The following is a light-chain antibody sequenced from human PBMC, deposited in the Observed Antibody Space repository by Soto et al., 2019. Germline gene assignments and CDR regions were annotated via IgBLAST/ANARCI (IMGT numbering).Light chain of an antibody. Sequence: EIVLTQSPGTLSLSPGERAALSCRASQSVSTKFLAWYQQKPGQAPRLLIYGASSRATGIPDRFSGSGSGTEFTLTISSLQSEDFAVDYCQQYNNWPPGTFGQVTKVEIK. V-gene: IGKV3D-15*01. CDR1: QSVSTKF. J-gene: IGKJ1*01. CDR2: GAS. CDR3: QQYNNWPPGT.